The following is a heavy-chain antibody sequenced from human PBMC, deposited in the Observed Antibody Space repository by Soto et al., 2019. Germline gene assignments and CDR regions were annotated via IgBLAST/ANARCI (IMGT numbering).Heavy chain of an antibody. J-gene: IGHJ5*02. CDR2: IYKTAKT. Sequence: SETLSLTCDVSGDFIGSGDYYWAWLRQPPGKVIEWNGYIYKTAKTYYNPSLKSRPYISLATYKSKIILRPASATAAYTAKYYGVRSLSSSSGYFDPWGQGTLVTVSS. D-gene: IGHD6-6*01. CDR1: GDFIGSGDYY. V-gene: IGHV4-30-4*01. CDR3: VRSLSSSSGYFDP.